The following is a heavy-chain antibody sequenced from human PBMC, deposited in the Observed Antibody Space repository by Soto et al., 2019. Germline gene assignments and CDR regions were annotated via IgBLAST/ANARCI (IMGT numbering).Heavy chain of an antibody. D-gene: IGHD3-10*01. CDR1: GFTVSTIY. V-gene: IGHV3-53*01. CDR3: TRDWGGDAGLYWYFDF. J-gene: IGHJ2*01. CDR2: IYSDGTT. Sequence: GGSLRLSCAASGFTVSTIYMSWFRQAPGKGLEWVSVIYSDGTTHFADSLKGRFTLSRDTSKNTVYLQINSLRAEDTAVYFCTRDWGGDAGLYWYFDFWGRGTLVTVSS.